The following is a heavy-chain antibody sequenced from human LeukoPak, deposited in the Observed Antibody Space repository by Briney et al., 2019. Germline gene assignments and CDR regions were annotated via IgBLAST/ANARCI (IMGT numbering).Heavy chain of an antibody. CDR1: RYTFTGYY. CDR2: INPNSGGT. D-gene: IGHD3-22*01. V-gene: IGHV1-2*02. Sequence: ASVKVSCKASRYTFTGYYMHWVRQAPGQGLVWMGWINPNSGGTNYAQKFQGRVTMTRDTSISTAYMELSRLRSDDTAVYYCARDYYDSSGVDYWGQGTLVTVSS. CDR3: ARDYYDSSGVDY. J-gene: IGHJ4*02.